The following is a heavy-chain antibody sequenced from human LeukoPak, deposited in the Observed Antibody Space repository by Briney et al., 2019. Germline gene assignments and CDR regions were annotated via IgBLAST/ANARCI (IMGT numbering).Heavy chain of an antibody. CDR3: AREAHMVRGVNFDY. V-gene: IGHV1-69*05. CDR2: VIPIFGTA. D-gene: IGHD3-10*01. Sequence: SVKVSCKASGGTFSSYAISWVRQAPGQGLEWMGRVIPIFGTANYAQKFQGRVTITTDESTSTAYMELSSLRSEDTAVYYCAREAHMVRGVNFDYWGQGTLVTVSS. CDR1: GGTFSSYA. J-gene: IGHJ4*02.